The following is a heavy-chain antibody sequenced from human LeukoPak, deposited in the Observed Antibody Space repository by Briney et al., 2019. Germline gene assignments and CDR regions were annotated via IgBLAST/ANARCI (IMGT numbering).Heavy chain of an antibody. CDR2: ISGSGGST. D-gene: IGHD3-3*01. J-gene: IGHJ4*02. CDR1: GFTFSSYA. V-gene: IGHV3-23*01. Sequence: PAGGSLRLSCAASGFTFSSYAMSWVRQAPGKGLEWVAAISGSGGSTYYADSVKGRFTISRDNSKNTLYLQMNSLRAEDTAVYYCARVADWSGYLQEYYFDYWGQGTLVTVSS. CDR3: ARVADWSGYLQEYYFDY.